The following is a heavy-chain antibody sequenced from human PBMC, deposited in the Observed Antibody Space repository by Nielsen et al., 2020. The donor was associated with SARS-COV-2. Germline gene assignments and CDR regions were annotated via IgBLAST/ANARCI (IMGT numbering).Heavy chain of an antibody. V-gene: IGHV3-21*01. CDR2: IGTSSSYI. Sequence: GGSLRLSCAASGFTFSSYTMNWVRQAPGKGLEWVSSIGTSSSYIYYADSLKGRFTISRDNSKNTLYLQMNSLRAEDTAVYYYARDGDSSGYYSGDAYNWFDPWGQGTLVTVSS. D-gene: IGHD3-22*01. CDR3: ARDGDSSGYYSGDAYNWFDP. CDR1: GFTFSSYT. J-gene: IGHJ5*02.